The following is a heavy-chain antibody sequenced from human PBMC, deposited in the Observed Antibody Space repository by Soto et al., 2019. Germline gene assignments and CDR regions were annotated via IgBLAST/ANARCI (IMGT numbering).Heavy chain of an antibody. Sequence: PSETLSLTCTVSGGSISSYYWSWIRQPPGKGLEWIGYIYYSGSTNYNPSLKSRVAISVDTSKNQFSLKLSSVTAADTAVYYCAREGGLGWFDPWGQGTLVTVSS. D-gene: IGHD3-16*01. J-gene: IGHJ5*02. CDR3: AREGGLGWFDP. CDR1: GGSISSYY. V-gene: IGHV4-59*01. CDR2: IYYSGST.